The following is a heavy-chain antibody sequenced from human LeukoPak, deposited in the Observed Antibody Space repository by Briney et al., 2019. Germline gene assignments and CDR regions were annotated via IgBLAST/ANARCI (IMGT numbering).Heavy chain of an antibody. V-gene: IGHV3-23*01. CDR2: ISGSGGST. Sequence: GGSLRLSCAASGFTFSSYAMSWVRQAPGKGLEWVSAISGSGGSTYYADSVKGRFTISRDNSKNTPYLQMNSLRAEDTAVYYCAKDHGYSYGVDAFDIWGQGTMVTVSS. CDR1: GFTFSSYA. J-gene: IGHJ3*02. CDR3: AKDHGYSYGVDAFDI. D-gene: IGHD5-18*01.